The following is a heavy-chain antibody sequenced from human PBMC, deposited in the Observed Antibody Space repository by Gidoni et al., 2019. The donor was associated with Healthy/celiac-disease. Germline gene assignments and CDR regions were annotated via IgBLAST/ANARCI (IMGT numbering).Heavy chain of an antibody. J-gene: IGHJ4*02. Sequence: QLQLQESGPGLVKPSETLSLTCPVSGGSISSSSYYWGWSRQPPGKGLAWIGSIYYSGSTYYIPSLKSRVTISVDTSKNQFSLKLSSVTAADTAVYYCARPGLMITFGGVIVMPFDYWGQGTLVTVSS. D-gene: IGHD3-16*02. CDR3: ARPGLMITFGGVIVMPFDY. CDR2: IYYSGST. V-gene: IGHV4-39*01. CDR1: GGSISSSSYY.